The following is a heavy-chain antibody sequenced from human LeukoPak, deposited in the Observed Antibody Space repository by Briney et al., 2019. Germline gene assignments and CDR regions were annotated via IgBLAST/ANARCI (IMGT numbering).Heavy chain of an antibody. CDR2: ISSSSSYI. D-gene: IGHD3-22*01. CDR3: ARSITMIVDNWFDP. V-gene: IGHV3-21*01. CDR1: GFTFSSYS. J-gene: IGHJ5*02. Sequence: GGSLRLSCAASGFTFSSYSMNWVRQAPGKGLEWVSSISSSSSYIYYADSVKGRFTISRDNAKNSLYLQMNSLRAEDTAVYYCARSITMIVDNWFDPWGQGTLVTVSS.